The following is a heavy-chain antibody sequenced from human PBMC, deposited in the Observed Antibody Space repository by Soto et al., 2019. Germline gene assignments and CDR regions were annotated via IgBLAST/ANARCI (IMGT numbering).Heavy chain of an antibody. V-gene: IGHV1-69*12. D-gene: IGHD5-12*01. J-gene: IGHJ6*02. CDR1: GGTFSSYA. CDR2: IIPIFGTA. CDR3: ARDLPEMATTKVIYGMDV. Sequence: QVQLVQSGAEVKKPGSSVKVSCKASGGTFSSYAISWVRQAPGQGLEWMGGIIPIFGTADYAQKFQGRVTITADESPSTAYMELISLRSEDTAVYYCARDLPEMATTKVIYGMDVWGQGTTVTVSS.